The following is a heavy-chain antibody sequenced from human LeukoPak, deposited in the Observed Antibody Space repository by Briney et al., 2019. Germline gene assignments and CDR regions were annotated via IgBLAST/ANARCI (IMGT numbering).Heavy chain of an antibody. CDR2: ISSSSNYI. D-gene: IGHD1-7*01. CDR1: GFTFSSYT. J-gene: IGHJ4*02. CDR3: ARDAPRVTGTTDY. Sequence: GGSLRLSCAASGFTFSSYTMNWVRQAPGKGLEWVSSISSSSNYIYYADSVKGRFTISRDNAKNSLYLQMNSLRAEDTAVYYCARDAPRVTGTTDYWGQGTLVTVSS. V-gene: IGHV3-21*01.